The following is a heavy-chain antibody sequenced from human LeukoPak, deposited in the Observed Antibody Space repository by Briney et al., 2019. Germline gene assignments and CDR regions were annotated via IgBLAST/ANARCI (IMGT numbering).Heavy chain of an antibody. Sequence: PGGSLRLSCAASGFTFSDYYMSWIRQAPGKGLEWVSYISSSGSTIYYADSVKGRFTISRDNAKNSLYLQMNSLRAEDTAVYYCARTLGSSSWYSLDFFDYWGQGTLVTVSS. D-gene: IGHD6-13*01. CDR3: ARTLGSSSWYSLDFFDY. CDR2: ISSSGSTI. CDR1: GFTFSDYY. J-gene: IGHJ4*02. V-gene: IGHV3-11*01.